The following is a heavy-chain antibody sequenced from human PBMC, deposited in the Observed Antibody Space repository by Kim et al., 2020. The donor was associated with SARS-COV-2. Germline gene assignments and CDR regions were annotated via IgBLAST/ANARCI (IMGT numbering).Heavy chain of an antibody. CDR1: GYTFTSYA. Sequence: ASVKVSCKASGYTFTSYAMHWVRQAPGQRLEWMGWINAGNGNTKYSQKFQGRVTITRDTSASTAYMELSSLRSEDTAVYYCARDRGVTEPFDYWGQGTLVTVSS. J-gene: IGHJ4*02. D-gene: IGHD2-21*02. V-gene: IGHV1-3*01. CDR3: ARDRGVTEPFDY. CDR2: INAGNGNT.